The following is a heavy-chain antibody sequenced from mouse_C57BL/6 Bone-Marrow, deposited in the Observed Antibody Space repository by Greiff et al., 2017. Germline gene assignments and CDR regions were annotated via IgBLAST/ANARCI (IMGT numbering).Heavy chain of an antibody. Sequence: EVLLVESGAGLVKPGASLKLSCAASGFTFTSYAMSWVRQTPGKRLEWVGYISSGGDYTYYAETVKGRYTMSRDNARNTLYMQMSSLKSEDTAVYYCTRDGVLIFDYWGRGTALTVTS. CDR1: GFTFTSYA. CDR3: TRDGVLIFDY. V-gene: IGHV5-9-1*02. J-gene: IGHJ2*01. D-gene: IGHD1-1*01. CDR2: ISSGGDYT.